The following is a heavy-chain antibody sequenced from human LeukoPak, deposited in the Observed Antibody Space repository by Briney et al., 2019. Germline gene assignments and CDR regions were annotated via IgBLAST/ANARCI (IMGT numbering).Heavy chain of an antibody. CDR3: ARLVTDYGDYVNY. D-gene: IGHD4-17*01. V-gene: IGHV4-39*07. J-gene: IGHJ4*02. CDR1: GDSISGSSYY. CDR2: TFYNGRT. Sequence: SETLSLTCTVSGDSISGSSYYWGWIRQPPGKGLEWIGSTFYNGRTYYKPSLKSRVTISVDKSKNQFSLKLSSVTAADTAVYYCARLVTDYGDYVNYWGQGTLVTVSS.